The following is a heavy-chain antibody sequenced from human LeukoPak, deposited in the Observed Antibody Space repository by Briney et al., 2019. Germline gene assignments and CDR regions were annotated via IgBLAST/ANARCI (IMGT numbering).Heavy chain of an antibody. V-gene: IGHV3-74*01. CDR3: ARARTGSHDAFDI. Sequence: PGGSLRLSCAASGFTFSSYWMHWVRQAPGKGLVWVSRINSDGSSTSYADSVKGRFTISRDNAKNTLYLQMNSLRAEDTAVYYCARARTGSHDAFDIWGQGTMVTVSS. CDR2: INSDGSST. D-gene: IGHD3-10*01. CDR1: GFTFSSYW. J-gene: IGHJ3*02.